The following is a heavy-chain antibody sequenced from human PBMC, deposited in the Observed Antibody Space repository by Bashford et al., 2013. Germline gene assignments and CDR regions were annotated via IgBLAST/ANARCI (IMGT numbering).Heavy chain of an antibody. CDR2: IYYSGST. CDR1: GGSISSSSLY. D-gene: IGHD6-6*01. V-gene: IGHV4-39*01. J-gene: IGHJ4*02. CDR3: ARRSTVGSSFDS. Sequence: SETLSLTCSVSGGSISSSSLYWGWIRQPPGGGVEWMGTIYYSGSTYYNPSLKSRVTLSADASKNQFSLNLSSVTAADTAVYYCARRSTVGSSFDSWGQGTLVTVSS.